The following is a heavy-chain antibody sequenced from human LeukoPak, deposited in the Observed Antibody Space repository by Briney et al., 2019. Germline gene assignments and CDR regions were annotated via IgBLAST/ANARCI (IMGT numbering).Heavy chain of an antibody. J-gene: IGHJ4*02. V-gene: IGHV1-2*02. Sequence: GASVKVSCKASGYTFTGYYMHWVRQALGQGLEWMGWINPNSGGTNYAQKFQGRVTMTRDTSTSTVYMELSRLRSDDTAVYYCARGPEDYYDSSGPDDYWGQGTLVTVSS. CDR3: ARGPEDYYDSSGPDDY. CDR1: GYTFTGYY. CDR2: INPNSGGT. D-gene: IGHD3-22*01.